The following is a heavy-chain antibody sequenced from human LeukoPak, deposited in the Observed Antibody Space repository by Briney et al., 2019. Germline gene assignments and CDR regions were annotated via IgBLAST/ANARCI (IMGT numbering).Heavy chain of an antibody. CDR1: GYTFTGYY. CDR3: ARVYSSSSYYFDY. D-gene: IGHD6-13*01. V-gene: IGHV1-2*02. J-gene: IGHJ4*02. CDR2: INPNSGGT. Sequence: ASVKVSCKASGYTFTGYYMHWVRQAPGQGLEWMGWINPNSGGTNYAQKSQGRVTMTRDTSISTAYMELSRLRSDDTAAYYCARVYSSSSYYFDYWGQGTLVTVSS.